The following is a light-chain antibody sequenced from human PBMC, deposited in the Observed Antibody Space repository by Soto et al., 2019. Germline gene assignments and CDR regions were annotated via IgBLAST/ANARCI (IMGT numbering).Light chain of an antibody. CDR3: SSYTSSSIDYV. CDR1: SSDVGGYNY. J-gene: IGLJ1*01. V-gene: IGLV2-14*01. Sequence: QYALTQPASVSGSPGQSITISCTGTSSDVGGYNYVSWYQQHPGKAPKLMIYEVSNRHSGVSNRFCGSKSGNTASLTISGLQAEDEADYYCSSYTSSSIDYVFGTETKVTVL. CDR2: EVS.